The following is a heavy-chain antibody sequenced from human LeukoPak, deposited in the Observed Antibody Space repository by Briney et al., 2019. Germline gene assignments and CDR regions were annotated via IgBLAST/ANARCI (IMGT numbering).Heavy chain of an antibody. CDR1: GVTFSWYG. D-gene: IGHD3-10*01. CDR3: ARDAGSSPFDY. CDR2: IWYDGIKK. V-gene: IGHV3-33*01. Sequence: PGRSLGLSCAASGVTFSWYGVHWVRQAPGKGLEWVAVIWYDGIKKYYADSVKGRFTISRDNSKNTLYLQMNSLRAEATAVYYCARDAGSSPFDYWGQGTLVTVSS. J-gene: IGHJ4*02.